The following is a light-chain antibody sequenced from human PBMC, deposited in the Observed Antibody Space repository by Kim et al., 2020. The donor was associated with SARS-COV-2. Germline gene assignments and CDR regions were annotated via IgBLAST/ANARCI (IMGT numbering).Light chain of an antibody. V-gene: IGKV3-11*01. CDR2: DVS. Sequence: ENRPTLSCRAIQKVKNFLAWYQQTPGQPPRLLLYDVSSRATGIPARFSGTGSGTDFTLTISSLGPEDFAVYYCQHRKNWPVTLGGGTKLEI. CDR1: QKVKNF. CDR3: QHRKNWPVT. J-gene: IGKJ4*01.